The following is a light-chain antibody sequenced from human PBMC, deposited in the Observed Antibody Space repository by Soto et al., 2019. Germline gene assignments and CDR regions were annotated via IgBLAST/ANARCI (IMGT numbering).Light chain of an antibody. CDR2: NNN. J-gene: IGLJ2*01. CDR3: AAWDDSLNGLV. Sequence: QAVVTQPPSASGTPGQRVTISSSGSSSNIGTNTVNWYQQLPGTAPKLLIYNNNQRPSGVPDRFSASKSGTSASLAISGLQSEDEADYYCAAWDDSLNGLVFGGGTQLTVL. CDR1: SSNIGTNT. V-gene: IGLV1-44*01.